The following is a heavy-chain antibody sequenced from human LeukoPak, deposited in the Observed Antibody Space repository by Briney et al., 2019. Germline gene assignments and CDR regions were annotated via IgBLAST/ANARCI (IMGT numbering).Heavy chain of an antibody. J-gene: IGHJ5*02. Sequence: GGSLRLSCAASGFTFSDSAVSWVRHSPGEGLKWVSSISDTGGRTYYADSVKGRFTVARDNSRNTVNLQMNSLTAGDTARYYCAKGGQDFDFWRFDLWGQGILVIVSS. D-gene: IGHD3-3*01. CDR2: ISDTGGRT. CDR1: GFTFSDSA. CDR3: AKGGQDFDFWRFDL. V-gene: IGHV3-23*01.